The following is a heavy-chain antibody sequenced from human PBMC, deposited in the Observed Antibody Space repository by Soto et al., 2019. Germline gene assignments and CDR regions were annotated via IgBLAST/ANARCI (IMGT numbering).Heavy chain of an antibody. CDR2: ISNSGGNT. CDR1: GFTFSSFV. D-gene: IGHD2-2*01. Sequence: EVQRLESGGGLVQPGGSLRLSCAAAGFTFSSFVMSWFRQSPGKGVEWVSAISNSGGNTYYADSVKGRWTISRYNSKNTLYLQMNSLRFEDTAVYDCASRYCSSTSCGPGLFDSWGQGTLVTVSS. CDR3: ASRYCSSTSCGPGLFDS. J-gene: IGHJ4*02. V-gene: IGHV3-23*01.